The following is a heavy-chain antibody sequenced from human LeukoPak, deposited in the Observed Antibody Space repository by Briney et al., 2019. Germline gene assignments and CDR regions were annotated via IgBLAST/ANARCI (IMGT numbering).Heavy chain of an antibody. D-gene: IGHD1-20*01. CDR1: GFTFSSYA. V-gene: IGHV3-23*01. J-gene: IGHJ6*02. Sequence: GGPLRLSCAASGFTFSSYAMSWVRQAPGKGLEWVSAISGSGGSTYYADSVKGRFTISRDNSKNTLYLQMNSLRAEDTAVYYCAKDNWNDRPPIKVCYYYGMDVWGQGTTVTVSS. CDR3: AKDNWNDRPPIKVCYYYGMDV. CDR2: ISGSGGST.